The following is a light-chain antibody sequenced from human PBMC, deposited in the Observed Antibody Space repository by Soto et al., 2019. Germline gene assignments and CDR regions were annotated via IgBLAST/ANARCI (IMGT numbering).Light chain of an antibody. Sequence: DIQMTQSPSTLSASVGDRVTITCRASQSISSWLAWYQQKPGKAPKLLIYDASSLESGVPSRFSGSGSGTEFTLTISSLQPDDFATYYRQQYNSYSPPYTFGQGTKVDIK. CDR2: DAS. V-gene: IGKV1-5*01. J-gene: IGKJ2*01. CDR1: QSISSW. CDR3: QQYNSYSPPYT.